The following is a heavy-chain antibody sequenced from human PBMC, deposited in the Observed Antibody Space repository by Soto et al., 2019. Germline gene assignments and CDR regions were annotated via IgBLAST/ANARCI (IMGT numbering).Heavy chain of an antibody. CDR3: AKETGDGGIAH. CDR2: IIGNGGRT. Sequence: EVQLLESGGGLVQPGGSLRLSCAASGFTFTTYPMSWVRQAPGRGLEWVSAIIGNGGRTYYADSVKGRFTISRDNSKNTLYLQMSSLRVEDTAIYYCAKETGDGGIAHWGQGTLLTVSS. V-gene: IGHV3-23*01. D-gene: IGHD7-27*01. CDR1: GFTFTTYP. J-gene: IGHJ4*02.